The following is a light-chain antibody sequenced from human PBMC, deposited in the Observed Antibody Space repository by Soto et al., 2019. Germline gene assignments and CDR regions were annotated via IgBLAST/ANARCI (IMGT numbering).Light chain of an antibody. Sequence: QSALTQPASVSGSPGQSIAISCTGTSSDVGGYNSVSWYQQHPGKAPKLMIYNVSNRPSGVSDRFSGSKSGNTASLTISGLEAEDEDDYYCSSYTSSNTDVFGTGTKLTVL. CDR3: SSYTSSNTDV. CDR2: NVS. CDR1: SSDVGGYNS. V-gene: IGLV2-14*03. J-gene: IGLJ1*01.